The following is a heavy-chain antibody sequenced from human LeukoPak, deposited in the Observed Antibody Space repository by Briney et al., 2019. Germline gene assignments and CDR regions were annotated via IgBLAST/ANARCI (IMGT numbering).Heavy chain of an antibody. Sequence: QTGGSLRLSCAASGFTFSNFAVSWVRQAPGKGLEWVSAISGSGHNTYHADSVKGRFTISRDNSKNTLYLQMNSLRAGDTALYFCATDRVHPSNEPTNFHSWGQGTLVTVSS. CDR3: ATDRVHPSNEPTNFHS. J-gene: IGHJ4*02. CDR1: GFTFSNFA. D-gene: IGHD4-11*01. V-gene: IGHV3-23*01. CDR2: ISGSGHNT.